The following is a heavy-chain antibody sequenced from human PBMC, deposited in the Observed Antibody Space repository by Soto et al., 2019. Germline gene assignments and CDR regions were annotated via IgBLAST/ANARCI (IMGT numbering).Heavy chain of an antibody. CDR2: ISSSGDAT. J-gene: IGHJ6*02. V-gene: IGHV3-23*04. CDR3: AKNGDFWSWGMDV. D-gene: IGHD3-3*01. Sequence: EVRLVESGGGLVQPGGSLRLSCAASAFTFSTYAMTWVRQAPGKGLEWVSIISSSGDATYYLDSVKGRFTISRDNSRNTLHLQMNSLRAEDAAVYFCAKNGDFWSWGMDVWGQGTTVTVSS. CDR1: AFTFSTYA.